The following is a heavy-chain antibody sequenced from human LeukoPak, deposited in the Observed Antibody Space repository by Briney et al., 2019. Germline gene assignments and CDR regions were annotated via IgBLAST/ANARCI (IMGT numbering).Heavy chain of an antibody. CDR3: AKPKGTHCSSTSCYLSGFDY. Sequence: GGSLRLSCAASGFTFSSYAMSWVRQAPGKGLEWVSAISGCGGSTYYADSVKGRFTISRDNSKNTLYLQMNSLRAEDTAVYYCAKPKGTHCSSTSCYLSGFDYWGQGTLVTVSS. D-gene: IGHD2-2*01. CDR1: GFTFSSYA. J-gene: IGHJ4*02. CDR2: ISGCGGST. V-gene: IGHV3-23*01.